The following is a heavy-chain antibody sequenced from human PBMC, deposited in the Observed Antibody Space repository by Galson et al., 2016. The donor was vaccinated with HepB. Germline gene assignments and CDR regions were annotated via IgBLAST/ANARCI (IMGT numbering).Heavy chain of an antibody. CDR3: ARMEAAAGISFMRH. D-gene: IGHD6-25*01. Sequence: QSGAEVKKPGESLRISCDVSGYSFTTYWISWVRQMPGKGLEWMGRIDPKASYTNYSPSFQGHVTISVDKSISAAYLQWSSLKASDAAMYYCARMEAAAGISFMRHWGQGTLVTVSS. V-gene: IGHV5-10-1*01. CDR1: GYSFTTYW. CDR2: IDPKASYT. J-gene: IGHJ1*01.